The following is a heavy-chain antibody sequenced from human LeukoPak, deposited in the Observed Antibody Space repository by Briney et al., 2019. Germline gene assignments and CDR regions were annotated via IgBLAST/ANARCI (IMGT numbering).Heavy chain of an antibody. CDR1: GYTFTSYG. CDR2: ISAYNGNT. V-gene: IGHV1-18*01. D-gene: IGHD3-9*01. CDR3: ARDWPYIRYDILTGGSSGDAFDI. J-gene: IGHJ3*02. Sequence: ASVKVSCKASGYTFTSYGISWVRQAPGQGLEWMGWISAYNGNTNYAQKLQGRVTMTTDTSTSTAYMELRSLRSDDTAVYYCARDWPYIRYDILTGGSSGDAFDIWGQGTMVTVSS.